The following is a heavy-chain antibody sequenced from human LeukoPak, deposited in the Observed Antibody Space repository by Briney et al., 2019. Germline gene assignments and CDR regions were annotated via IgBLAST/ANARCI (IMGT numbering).Heavy chain of an antibody. CDR2: INPNSGGK. CDR1: GYTFTGYY. Sequence: GASVKLSCKASGYTFTGYYMHWVRQAPGQGLELMGWINPNSGGKNYAKKFQGRVTMTRDTSISTAYMELSRLRSDDTAVYYGARGSARITGTNNWFDPWGQGTLVTVSS. CDR3: ARGSARITGTNNWFDP. V-gene: IGHV1-2*02. J-gene: IGHJ5*02. D-gene: IGHD1-7*01.